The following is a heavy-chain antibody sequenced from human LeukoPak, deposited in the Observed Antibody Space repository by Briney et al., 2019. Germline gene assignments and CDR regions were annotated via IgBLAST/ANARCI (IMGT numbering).Heavy chain of an antibody. Sequence: PGRSLRLSCAASGFTFGSYAMHWVRQAPGKGLEWVAVISYDGSNKYYADPVKGRFTISRDNSKNTLYLQMNSLRAEDTAVYYCARDRAAARPYYYYYGMDVWGQGTTVTVSS. CDR1: GFTFGSYA. V-gene: IGHV3-30-3*01. CDR2: ISYDGSNK. J-gene: IGHJ6*02. D-gene: IGHD6-6*01. CDR3: ARDRAAARPYYYYYGMDV.